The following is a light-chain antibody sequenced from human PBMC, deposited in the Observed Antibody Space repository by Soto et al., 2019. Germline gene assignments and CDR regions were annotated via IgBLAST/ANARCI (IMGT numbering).Light chain of an antibody. J-gene: IGKJ4*01. Sequence: DIQMTQSPSSVSASVGDRVTITCRASQGLGVWLGWYQQKPGKAPQLLIFGASGLQSGVPSRFSGSGSGTDFTLTISSLQPEDFATYYCQQANSFPLTFGGGTKV. V-gene: IGKV1-12*01. CDR3: QQANSFPLT. CDR2: GAS. CDR1: QGLGVW.